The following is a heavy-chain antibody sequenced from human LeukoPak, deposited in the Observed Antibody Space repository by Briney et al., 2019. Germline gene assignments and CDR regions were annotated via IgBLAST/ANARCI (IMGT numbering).Heavy chain of an antibody. CDR2: INHSGST. CDR3: ARGRKSSGYSVRNYYYYYGMDV. Sequence: SETLSLTCTVSGGSISSGDYHWSWIRQPPGKGLEWIGEINHSGSTNYNPSLKSRVTISVDTSKNQFSLKLSSVTAADTAVYYCARGRKSSGYSVRNYYYYYGMDVWGQGTTVTVSS. J-gene: IGHJ6*02. CDR1: GGSISSGDYH. D-gene: IGHD3-22*01. V-gene: IGHV4-39*07.